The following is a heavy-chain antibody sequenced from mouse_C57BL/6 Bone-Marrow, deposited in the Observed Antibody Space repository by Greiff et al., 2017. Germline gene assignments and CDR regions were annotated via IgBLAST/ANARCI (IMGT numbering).Heavy chain of an antibody. CDR3: ARGGNYGGYYFNY. Sequence: VQLQESGPELVKPGASVKISCKASGYAFSSSWMNWVKQRPGKGLEWIGRIYPGDGDTNYNGKFKGKATLTVEKSSSTVYLELSRLTSDDSAVYYCARGGNYGGYYFNYWGQGTTLTVSS. D-gene: IGHD2-1*01. J-gene: IGHJ2*01. CDR1: GYAFSSSW. V-gene: IGHV1-82*01. CDR2: IYPGDGDT.